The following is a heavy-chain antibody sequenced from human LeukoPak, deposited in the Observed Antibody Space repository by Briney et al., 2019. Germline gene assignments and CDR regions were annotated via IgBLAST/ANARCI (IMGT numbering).Heavy chain of an antibody. CDR3: ARFRYNSTWGIFDY. D-gene: IGHD2/OR15-2a*01. J-gene: IGHJ4*02. Sequence: GGSLGLSCGASGFSFSDYYMSWVRQAPGKGLEWISYISSTGRTIYYADSVKGRFTISRDNDKSSLYLQMNSLRAEDTALYYCARFRYNSTWGIFDYWGQGTLVTVSS. V-gene: IGHV3-11*04. CDR2: ISSTGRTI. CDR1: GFSFSDYY.